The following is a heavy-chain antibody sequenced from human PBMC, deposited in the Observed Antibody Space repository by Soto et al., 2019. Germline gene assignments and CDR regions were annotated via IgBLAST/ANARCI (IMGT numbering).Heavy chain of an antibody. Sequence: QVQLVQSGAEVKKPGSSVKVSCKAPGGTFSTYAISWVRQAPGQGLEGMGGVIPIFGTPKYAQKFQGRVTITADESTSTGYMELRSLRSEDTAVDYCARSQGGSSSLDIYYYYYYGMDVWGQGTTVTVSS. D-gene: IGHD2-15*01. CDR1: GGTFSTYA. J-gene: IGHJ6*02. CDR3: ARSQGGSSSLDIYYYYYYGMDV. V-gene: IGHV1-69*01. CDR2: VIPIFGTP.